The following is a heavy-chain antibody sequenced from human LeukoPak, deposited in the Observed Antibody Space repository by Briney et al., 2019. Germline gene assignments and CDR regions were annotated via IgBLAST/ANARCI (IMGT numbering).Heavy chain of an antibody. V-gene: IGHV3-7*01. CDR2: INQDGSEE. Sequence: GGSLRLSCVASGFSFSSYWMSWVRQAPGKGLEWVANINQDGSEEYYVDSVKGRFTISRDNAKNSLYLQMNSLRAEDTAVYYCARALSARACMDVWGKRTTVTVSS. D-gene: IGHD3-3*01. CDR1: GFSFSSYW. CDR3: ARALSARACMDV. J-gene: IGHJ6*03.